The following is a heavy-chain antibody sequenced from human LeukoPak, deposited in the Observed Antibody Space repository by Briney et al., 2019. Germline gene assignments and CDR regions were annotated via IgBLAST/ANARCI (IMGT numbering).Heavy chain of an antibody. Sequence: ASVKVSCKVSGYTLTELSMHWVRQAPGKGLEWMGGFDPEDGETIYAQKFQGRVTMTEDTSSDTAYMELSSLRSEDTAVYYCATSLRLATRLYYFDYWGQGTLVTVSS. CDR3: ATSLRLATRLYYFDY. J-gene: IGHJ4*02. CDR1: GYTLTELS. CDR2: FDPEDGET. V-gene: IGHV1-24*01. D-gene: IGHD6-19*01.